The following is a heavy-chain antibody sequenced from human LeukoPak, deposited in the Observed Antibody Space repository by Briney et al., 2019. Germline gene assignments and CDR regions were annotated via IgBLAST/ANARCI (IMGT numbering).Heavy chain of an antibody. CDR1: GFTVSNNY. CDR2: IYGGGTT. V-gene: IGHV3-53*01. CDR3: ARGPNYGDYGGQ. Sequence: AGGSPRLSCVAYGFTVSNNYMSWVRQAPGKGLEWVSLIYGGGTTYYADSVKGRFTISSDSSKNTVYLQMNSLRAEDTAVYYCARGPNYGDYGGQWGQGTLVTVSS. D-gene: IGHD4-17*01. J-gene: IGHJ4*02.